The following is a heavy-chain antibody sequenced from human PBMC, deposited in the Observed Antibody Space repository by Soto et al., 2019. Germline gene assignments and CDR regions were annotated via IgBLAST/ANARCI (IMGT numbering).Heavy chain of an antibody. V-gene: IGHV3-48*02. CDR3: ARASFEIIAAASFYYYYGMDV. Sequence: GGSLRLSCAASGFTFSSYSMNWVRQAPGKGLEWVSYISSSSSTIYYADSVKGRFTISRDNAKNSLYLQMNSLREEDTSVSYCARASFEIIAAASFYYYYGMDVWGKGTTATVSS. D-gene: IGHD6-13*01. J-gene: IGHJ6*04. CDR1: GFTFSSYS. CDR2: ISSSSSTI.